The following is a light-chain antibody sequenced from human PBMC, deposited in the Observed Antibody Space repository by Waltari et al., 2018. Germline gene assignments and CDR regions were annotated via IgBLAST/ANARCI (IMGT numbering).Light chain of an antibody. V-gene: IGKV3-20*01. CDR1: QRVSRA. Sequence: EIVLTQSPGTLSLSPGERATLSCRASQRVSRALAWYQQKPGQAPRLLIDGAFTRATGVPDRFSGSGSGTDFSLTISSLDPEDFAVYYCQHYVKLPVTYGQGTKVEI. CDR3: QHYVKLPVT. CDR2: GAF. J-gene: IGKJ1*01.